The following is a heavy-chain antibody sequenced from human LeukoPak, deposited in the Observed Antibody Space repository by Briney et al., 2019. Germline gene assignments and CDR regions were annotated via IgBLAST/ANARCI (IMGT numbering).Heavy chain of an antibody. CDR2: INHSGST. V-gene: IGHV4-34*01. J-gene: IGHJ6*02. D-gene: IGHD2-2*01. CDR3: AREIVVVPAARVGYYGMDV. CDR1: GGSFSGYY. Sequence: PSETLSLTCAVYGGSFSGYYWSWIRQPPGKGLEWIGEINHSGSTNYNPSLKSRVTISVDTSKNQFSLKLSSVTAADTAVYYCAREIVVVPAARVGYYGMDVWGQGTTVTVSS.